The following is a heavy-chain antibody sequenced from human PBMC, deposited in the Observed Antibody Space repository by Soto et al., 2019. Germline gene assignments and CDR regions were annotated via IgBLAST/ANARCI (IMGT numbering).Heavy chain of an antibody. D-gene: IGHD1-1*01. V-gene: IGHV4-39*01. CDR2: IYSSGST. CDR3: ARHGGPSRTGTGFGY. CDR1: GASISSSSYL. J-gene: IGHJ4*02. Sequence: ETLSLTFTVSGASISSSSYLWGWIRQPPGKGLEWIGSIYSSGSTYYNPYLNSRATISLDTSKNQFSLKLSSVTAADTAVYYCARHGGPSRTGTGFGYWGQGTQVTVSS.